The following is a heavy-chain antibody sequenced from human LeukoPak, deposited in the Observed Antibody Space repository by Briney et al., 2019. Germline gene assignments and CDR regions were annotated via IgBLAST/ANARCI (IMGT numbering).Heavy chain of an antibody. D-gene: IGHD6-13*01. V-gene: IGHV3-21*01. CDR3: ARGTAAAAWFDP. CDR1: GFTFSSYS. CDR2: ISSSNYI. J-gene: IGHJ5*02. Sequence: PGGSLRLSCAGSGFTFSSYSKNWVRQAPGKGLEWVSSISSSNYIYYADSVKGRFTISRDNAKNSLSLQMNSLRAEDTAVYYCARGTAAAAWFDPWGQGTLVTVSS.